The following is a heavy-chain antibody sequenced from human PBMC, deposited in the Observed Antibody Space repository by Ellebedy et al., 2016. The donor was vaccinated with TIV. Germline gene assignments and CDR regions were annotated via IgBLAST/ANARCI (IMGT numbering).Heavy chain of an antibody. CDR3: ARERTIVVATNWFDP. V-gene: IGHV3-30*01. Sequence: PGGSLRLSCAASGFTFSSDAMHWVRQAPGKGLEWVAVISYDGINKYYADSVKGRFTISRDNSKNTLYLQMNSLRAEDTAVYYCARERTIVVATNWFDPWGQGTLVTVSS. CDR1: GFTFSSDA. J-gene: IGHJ5*02. CDR2: ISYDGINK. D-gene: IGHD1-26*01.